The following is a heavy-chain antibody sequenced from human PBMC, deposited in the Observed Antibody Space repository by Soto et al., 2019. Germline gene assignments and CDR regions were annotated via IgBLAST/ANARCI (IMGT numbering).Heavy chain of an antibody. Sequence: PGGSLRLSCAASGFTFSSYGMHWVRQTPGKGLDWVAVIWCEKYYLDSVRDRFTISRDNSKNTLYLQMNNLRPEDTAMYYCANSWTTLTTGFDFWGQGALVT. V-gene: IGHV3-30*02. CDR3: ANSWTTLTTGFDF. J-gene: IGHJ4*02. CDR1: GFTFSSYG. CDR2: IWCEK. D-gene: IGHD4-17*01.